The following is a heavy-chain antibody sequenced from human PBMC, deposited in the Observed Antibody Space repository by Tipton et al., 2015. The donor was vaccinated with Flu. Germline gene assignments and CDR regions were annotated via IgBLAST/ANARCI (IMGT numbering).Heavy chain of an antibody. CDR2: INPNSGGT. CDR3: ARDPRPYYDFWSGYYGFDP. CDR1: GYTFTGYY. V-gene: IGHV1-2*06. D-gene: IGHD3-3*01. Sequence: QLVQSGAEVKKPGASVKVSCKASGYTFTGYYMHWVRQAPGQGLEWMGRINPNSGGTNYAQKFQGRVTMTRDTSISTAYMELSRLRSDDTAGYYCARDPRPYYDFWSGYYGFDPCGQGTLVTVSS. J-gene: IGHJ5*02.